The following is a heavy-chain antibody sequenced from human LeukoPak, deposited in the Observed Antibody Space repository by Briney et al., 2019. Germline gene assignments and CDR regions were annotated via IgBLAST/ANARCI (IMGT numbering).Heavy chain of an antibody. J-gene: IGHJ4*02. CDR3: AKSLGVGGYTRYKGFDQ. CDR1: GFTFNSFA. CDR2: ISGSDGTS. D-gene: IGHD3-16*02. V-gene: IGHV3-23*01. Sequence: GGSLRLSCAASGFTFNSFAMNWVRQAPGKGLEWVSSISGSDGTSHYADFVKGRSTISRDNSKNTLYLQMNSLRAEDTAAYYCAKSLGVGGYTRYKGFDQWGQGTLVVVSS.